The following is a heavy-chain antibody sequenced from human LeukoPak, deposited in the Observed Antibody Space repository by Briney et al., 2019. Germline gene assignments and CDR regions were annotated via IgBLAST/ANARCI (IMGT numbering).Heavy chain of an antibody. Sequence: GGSLRLSCGASGFTFSTYALSWVRQAPGKGLEWVSGISSSAHSTYYADSMKGRFTISRDNSKNTLYLQMNSLRAEDTAVYYCARNSYSSGYFFFDYWGQGALLTVSS. J-gene: IGHJ4*02. CDR2: ISSSAHST. V-gene: IGHV3-23*01. CDR1: GFTFSTYA. D-gene: IGHD6-19*01. CDR3: ARNSYSSGYFFFDY.